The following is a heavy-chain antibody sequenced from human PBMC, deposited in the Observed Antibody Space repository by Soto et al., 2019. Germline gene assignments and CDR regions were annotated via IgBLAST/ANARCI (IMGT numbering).Heavy chain of an antibody. D-gene: IGHD3-10*01. CDR3: ASLIGSPYSYYCDGMDV. Sequence: ASVKVSCKVSGYTLTELSMHWVRQAPGKGLEWMGGFDPEDGETIYAQKFQGRVTMTEDTSTDTAYMELSSLRSEDTAVYYCASLIGSPYSYYCDGMDVWGQGTTVTVSS. V-gene: IGHV1-24*01. J-gene: IGHJ6*02. CDR1: GYTLTELS. CDR2: FDPEDGET.